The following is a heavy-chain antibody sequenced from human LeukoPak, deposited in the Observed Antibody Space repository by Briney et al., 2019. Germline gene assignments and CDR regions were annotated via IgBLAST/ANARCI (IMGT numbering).Heavy chain of an antibody. J-gene: IGHJ4*02. Sequence: PSETLSLTCAVYGGSFSGYYWSWIRQPPGKGLEWIGEINHSGSTNYNPSLKSRVTISVDTSKNQFSLKLSSVTAADTAVYYCATHILTGYYSFDYWGQGTLVTVSS. CDR3: ATHILTGYYSFDY. V-gene: IGHV4-34*01. CDR2: INHSGST. CDR1: GGSFSGYY. D-gene: IGHD3-9*01.